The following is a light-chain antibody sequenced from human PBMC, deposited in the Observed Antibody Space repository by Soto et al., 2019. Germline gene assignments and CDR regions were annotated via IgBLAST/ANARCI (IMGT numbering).Light chain of an antibody. CDR1: QSVSNNY. J-gene: IGKJ1*01. Sequence: EIVLTQSPGTLSLSPGERATLSCRASQSVSNNYVAWYQQKPGQAPRLLIYDASSRATGIPDRFSGSGSGTDFTLTISRLVLEDFAVYYCQQCATSPLTFGQGTRVDIK. V-gene: IGKV3-20*01. CDR3: QQCATSPLT. CDR2: DAS.